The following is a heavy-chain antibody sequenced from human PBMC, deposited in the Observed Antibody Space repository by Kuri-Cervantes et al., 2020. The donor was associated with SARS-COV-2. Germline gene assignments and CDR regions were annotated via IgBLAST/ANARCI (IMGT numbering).Heavy chain of an antibody. V-gene: IGHV1-69*10. D-gene: IGHD3-10*01. CDR3: ASSITMVRGVIINSHSYGMDV. CDR2: IIPIFGIA. Sequence: SVKVSCKASGGTFSSYAISWVRQAPGQGLEWMGGIIPIFGIANYAQKFQGRVTITADKSTSTAYMELSSLRSEDTAVYYCASSITMVRGVIINSHSYGMDVWGQGTTVTV. J-gene: IGHJ6*02. CDR1: GGTFSSYA.